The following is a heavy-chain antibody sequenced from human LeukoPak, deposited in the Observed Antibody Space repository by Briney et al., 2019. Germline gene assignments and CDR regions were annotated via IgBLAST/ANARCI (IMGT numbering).Heavy chain of an antibody. J-gene: IGHJ2*01. CDR3: ARGMYDSSGYYYWYFDL. CDR2: IYYSGST. V-gene: IGHV4-59*01. CDR1: GGSISSYY. D-gene: IGHD3-22*01. Sequence: SETLSLTCTVSGGSISSYYWSWIRQPPGKGLEWTGYIYYSGSTNYNPSLKSRVTISVDTSKNQFSLKLSSVTAADTAVYYCARGMYDSSGYYYWYFDLWGRGTLVTVSS.